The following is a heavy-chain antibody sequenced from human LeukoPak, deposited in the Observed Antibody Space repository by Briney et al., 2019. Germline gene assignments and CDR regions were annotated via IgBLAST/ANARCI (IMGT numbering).Heavy chain of an antibody. CDR3: ARGRPPSNWGFDC. Sequence: GGSLRLSCAVSGFSFSKAWMTSVRQAPGRGLGWVAVISYDSSNYYYADSVKGRFTISRDNSRNSLYLQMNSLRVEDTAIYYCARGRPPSNWGFDCWGQGTLVTVSS. CDR1: GFSFSKAW. V-gene: IGHV3-30*03. D-gene: IGHD7-27*01. J-gene: IGHJ4*02. CDR2: ISYDSSNY.